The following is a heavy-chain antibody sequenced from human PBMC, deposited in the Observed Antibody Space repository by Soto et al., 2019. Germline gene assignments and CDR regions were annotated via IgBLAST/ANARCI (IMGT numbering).Heavy chain of an antibody. CDR3: ARAPTTVTTGLDY. J-gene: IGHJ4*02. D-gene: IGHD4-17*01. Sequence: PGGSLRLSCAASGFTFSSYAMHWVRQAPGKGLEWVAVISYDGSNKYYADSVKGRFTISRDNSKNTLYLQMNSLRAEDTAVYYCARAPTTVTTGLDYLGQGTLVTGS. CDR1: GFTFSSYA. CDR2: ISYDGSNK. V-gene: IGHV3-30-3*01.